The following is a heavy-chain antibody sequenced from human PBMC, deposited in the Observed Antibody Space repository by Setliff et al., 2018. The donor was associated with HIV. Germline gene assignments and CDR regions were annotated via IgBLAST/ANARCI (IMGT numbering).Heavy chain of an antibody. D-gene: IGHD6-19*01. V-gene: IGHV3-48*03. J-gene: IGHJ4*02. CDR2: ITGSGDTI. CDR1: GFTFSNYE. Sequence: GGSLRLSRAASGFTFSNYEMSWVRQAPGKGPEWVSYITGSGDTIYYADSVKGRFTMSRDNAKDSVYLQMNTLRVEDTAVYYCAREATPRHSSGWVYFDYWGQGMMVTVSS. CDR3: AREATPRHSSGWVYFDY.